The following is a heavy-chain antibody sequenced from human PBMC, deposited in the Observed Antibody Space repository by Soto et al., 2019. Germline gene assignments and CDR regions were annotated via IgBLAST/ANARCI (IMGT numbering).Heavy chain of an antibody. Sequence: QVQLVESGGGVVQPGRSLRLSCAASGFTFSSYAMHWVRQAPGKGLEWVAVISYDGSKKYYADSVKGRFTISRDNSKNTLYLQMNSLRAKDTAVYYCAREVRYGMDVWGQGTTVTVSS. D-gene: IGHD1-1*01. CDR2: ISYDGSKK. J-gene: IGHJ6*02. CDR1: GFTFSSYA. V-gene: IGHV3-30-3*01. CDR3: AREVRYGMDV.